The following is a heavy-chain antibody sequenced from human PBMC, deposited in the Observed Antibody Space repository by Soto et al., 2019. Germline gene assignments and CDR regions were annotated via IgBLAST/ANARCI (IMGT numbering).Heavy chain of an antibody. V-gene: IGHV3-23*01. D-gene: IGHD6-13*01. CDR2: ISGSGGST. Sequence: TGGSLRLSCAASGLTFSSYAMSWVRQAPGKGLEWVSAISGSGGSTYYADSVKGRFTISRDNSKNTLYLQMNSLRAEDTAVYYCAKHKRAGYSSSLQYYFDYWGQGTLVTVSS. J-gene: IGHJ4*02. CDR1: GLTFSSYA. CDR3: AKHKRAGYSSSLQYYFDY.